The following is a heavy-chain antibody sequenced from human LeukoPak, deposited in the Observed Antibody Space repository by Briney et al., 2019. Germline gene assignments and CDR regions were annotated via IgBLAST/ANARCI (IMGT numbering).Heavy chain of an antibody. CDR2: IHSSGAT. Sequence: GSLRLSCAASGFTGSNNYVSWVRQAPGMGLEWVSAIHSSGATCYADSVKGRFTISRDNSKNTLYLQMNSLRAEDTAVYYCARDELESYYDSSGLTALDYWGQGTLVTVSS. V-gene: IGHV3-53*01. J-gene: IGHJ4*02. CDR1: GFTGSNNY. D-gene: IGHD3-22*01. CDR3: ARDELESYYDSSGLTALDY.